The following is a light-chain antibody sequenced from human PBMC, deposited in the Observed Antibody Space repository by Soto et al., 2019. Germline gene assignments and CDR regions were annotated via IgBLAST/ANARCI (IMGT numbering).Light chain of an antibody. Sequence: QSALTQPASVSGSPGQSITIFCTGTSSDVGGYNYVSWYQQHPGKAPKLMIYDVSNRPSGVSNRFSGSKSGNTASLTISGXQAEDEADYYCSSYTXXXTXXXVFGXGT. V-gene: IGLV2-14*01. CDR2: DVS. CDR1: SSDVGGYNY. CDR3: SSYTXXXTXXXV. J-gene: IGLJ1*01.